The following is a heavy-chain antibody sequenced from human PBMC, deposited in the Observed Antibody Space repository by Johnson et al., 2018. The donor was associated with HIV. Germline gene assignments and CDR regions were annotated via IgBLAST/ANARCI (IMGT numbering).Heavy chain of an antibody. D-gene: IGHD6-6*01. CDR3: TTALGVAARRVDAFDI. CDR1: GFTFSNAW. V-gene: IGHV3-15*01. Sequence: VQLVESGGGLVKPGGSLRLSCAASGFTFSNAWMSWVRQAPGKGLEWVGRIKSKTDGGTTDYAAPVKGRFTISRDDSKNTLYLQMNSLKTEDTAVYSCTTALGVAARRVDAFDIWGQGTMVTVSS. CDR2: IKSKTDGGTT. J-gene: IGHJ3*02.